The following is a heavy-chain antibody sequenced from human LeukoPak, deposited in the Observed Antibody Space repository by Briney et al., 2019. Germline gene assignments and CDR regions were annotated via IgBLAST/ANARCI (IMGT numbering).Heavy chain of an antibody. CDR2: TYYRSKWYN. J-gene: IGHJ4*02. CDR1: GDSVSSNSAA. CDR3: ARDTVLMVYAMGAFDY. Sequence: KLSQTLSLTCAISGDSVSSNSAAWNWIRQYPSRGLEWLGRTYYRSKWYNDYAVSVKSRITINPDTSKNQFSLQLNSVTPEDTAVYYCARDTVLMVYAMGAFDYWGQGTLVTVSS. D-gene: IGHD2-8*01. V-gene: IGHV6-1*01.